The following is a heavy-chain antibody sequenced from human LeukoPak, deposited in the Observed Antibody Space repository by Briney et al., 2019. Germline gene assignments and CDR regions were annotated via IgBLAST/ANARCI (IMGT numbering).Heavy chain of an antibody. Sequence: SETLSLTCTVSGGSISSYYWSWIRQPPGKGLEWIGYIYYSGSTNYNPSLKSRVTISVDTSKNQFSLKLSSVTAADTAVYYCALTVPMYNWFDPWGQGTLVTVSS. V-gene: IGHV4-59*13. CDR2: IYYSGST. J-gene: IGHJ5*02. CDR1: GGSISSYY. CDR3: ALTVPMYNWFDP. D-gene: IGHD6-6*01.